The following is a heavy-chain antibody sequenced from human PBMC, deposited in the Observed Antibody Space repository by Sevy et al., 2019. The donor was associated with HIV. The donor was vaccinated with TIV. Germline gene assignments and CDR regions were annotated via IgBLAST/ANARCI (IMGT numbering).Heavy chain of an antibody. V-gene: IGHV3-23*01. CDR3: AEDELVCIAAAGTVDY. J-gene: IGHJ4*02. CDR2: ISGSGGST. Sequence: GGSLRLSCAASGFTFSSYAMSWVRQAPGKGLEWVSAISGSGGSTYYADSVKGRFTISRDNSKNTLYLQMNSLRAEDTAVYYCAEDELVCIAAAGTVDYWGQGTLVTVSS. D-gene: IGHD6-13*01. CDR1: GFTFSSYA.